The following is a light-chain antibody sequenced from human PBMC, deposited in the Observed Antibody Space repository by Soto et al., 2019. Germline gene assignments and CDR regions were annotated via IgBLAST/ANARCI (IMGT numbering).Light chain of an antibody. Sequence: AIQLTQSPSSQSASVGDRVTISCRASQGIGNDLAWYQQKPGKAPRILIFAASHLQSGVPSRFSGSGSGTDFTLTISRLQPEDFATSYCLQLYNFPWTFGQGTKVDIK. J-gene: IGKJ1*01. CDR3: LQLYNFPWT. CDR1: QGIGND. V-gene: IGKV1-6*01. CDR2: AAS.